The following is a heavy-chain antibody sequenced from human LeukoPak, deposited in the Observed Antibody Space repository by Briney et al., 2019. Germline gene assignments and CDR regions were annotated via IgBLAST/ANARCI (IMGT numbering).Heavy chain of an antibody. CDR1: GFTVSSNY. CDR2: IYSGGST. V-gene: IGHV3-53*01. CDR3: AKEAGYSGYDYPDY. D-gene: IGHD5-12*01. J-gene: IGHJ4*02. Sequence: GGSLRLSCAASGFTVSSNYMSWVRQAPGKGLEWVSVIYSGGSTYYADSVKGRFTISRDNSKNTLYLQMNSLRAEDTAVYYCAKEAGYSGYDYPDYWGQGTLVTVSS.